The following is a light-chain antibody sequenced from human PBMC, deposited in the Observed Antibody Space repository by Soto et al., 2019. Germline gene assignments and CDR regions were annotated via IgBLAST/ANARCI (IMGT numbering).Light chain of an antibody. CDR3: TSWTTSTTMI. CDR2: DVS. V-gene: IGLV2-14*03. CDR1: RSDIGAYNF. Sequence: QSALTQPASVSGSPGQSITITCTGTRSDIGAYNFVSWYQQHPGEVPKLMLYDVSIRPSGVSNRFSGSKSGNTASLTISGLQAEEEADYYCTSWTTSTTMIFGGGTKVTVL. J-gene: IGLJ2*01.